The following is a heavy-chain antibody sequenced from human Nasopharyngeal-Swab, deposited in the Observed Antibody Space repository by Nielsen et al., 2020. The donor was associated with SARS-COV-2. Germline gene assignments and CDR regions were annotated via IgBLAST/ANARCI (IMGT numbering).Heavy chain of an antibody. D-gene: IGHD4/OR15-4a*01. CDR3: ARAFYDYGDPNHYFEF. CDR1: GYTFTSYG. CDR2: ISAYNGKT. V-gene: IGHV1-18*04. Sequence: ASVKVSCKTSGYTFTSYGISWVRQAPGQGLEWMGWISAYNGKTDYAQKVRGRVTMTTDRTTSTAYMELRSLRSDDTAVYYCARAFYDYGDPNHYFEFWGQETLVTVSS. J-gene: IGHJ4*02.